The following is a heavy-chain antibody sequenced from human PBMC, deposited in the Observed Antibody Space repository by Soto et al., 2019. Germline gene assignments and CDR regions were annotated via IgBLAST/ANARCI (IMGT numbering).Heavy chain of an antibody. CDR3: ARGGYYGSGSYRDTAMFGY. V-gene: IGHV4-34*01. Sequence: SETLSLTCAVYGGSFSGYYWSWIRQPPGKGLEWIGEINHSGSTNYNPSLKSRVTISVDTSKNQFSLKLSSVTAADTAVYYCARGGYYGSGSYRDTAMFGYWGQGTLVTVSS. CDR2: INHSGST. CDR1: GGSFSGYY. D-gene: IGHD3-10*01. J-gene: IGHJ4*02.